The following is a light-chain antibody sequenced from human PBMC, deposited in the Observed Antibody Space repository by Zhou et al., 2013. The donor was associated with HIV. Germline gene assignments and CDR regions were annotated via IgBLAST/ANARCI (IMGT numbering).Light chain of an antibody. CDR3: QQYGSPPLT. V-gene: IGKV3-20*01. J-gene: IGKJ5*01. CDR2: GAS. Sequence: EIVLTQSPGTLSLSPGERATLSCRASQSIIGNCLAWYQQIRGQAPRLLIYGASNRATGIPDRFSGSGSGTDFTLTISRLEPEDFAVYHCQQYGSPPLTFGQGTRLEIK. CDR1: QSIIGNC.